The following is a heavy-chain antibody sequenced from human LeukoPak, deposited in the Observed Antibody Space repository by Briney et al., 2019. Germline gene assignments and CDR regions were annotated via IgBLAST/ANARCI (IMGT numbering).Heavy chain of an antibody. CDR3: AIHHDYTYPGYYFDY. Sequence: PGGSLRLSCAASGFTFSSYAMSWVRQAPGKGLEWVSAISGSGGSTYYADSVKGRFTISRDNSKNTLYLQMNSLRAEDTAVYYCAIHHDYTYPGYYFDYWGQGTLVTVSS. J-gene: IGHJ4*02. CDR1: GFTFSSYA. D-gene: IGHD4-11*01. CDR2: ISGSGGST. V-gene: IGHV3-23*01.